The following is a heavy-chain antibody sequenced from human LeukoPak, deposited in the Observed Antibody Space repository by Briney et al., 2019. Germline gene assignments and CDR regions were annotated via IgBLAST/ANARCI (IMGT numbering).Heavy chain of an antibody. D-gene: IGHD2-2*01. V-gene: IGHV4-4*02. CDR1: GVSITDNW. J-gene: IGHJ5*02. CDR2: ILHTGPT. Sequence: SETLSLTCAVSGVSITDNWWSWVRQPPQKGLEWIGEILHTGPTSFNPSLKSRVTISVETSRNQFSLKLSSVTAADTAVYYCALQPARRLSWFDPWGQGTLVTVSS. CDR3: ALQPARRLSWFDP.